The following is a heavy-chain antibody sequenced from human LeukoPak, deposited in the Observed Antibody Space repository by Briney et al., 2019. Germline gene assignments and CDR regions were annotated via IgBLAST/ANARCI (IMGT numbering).Heavy chain of an antibody. V-gene: IGHV1-46*01. CDR2: INPSGGST. CDR1: GYTFTSYY. J-gene: IGHJ4*02. D-gene: IGHD1-26*01. CDR3: ARDRPLGAPRGDFDS. Sequence: GASVKVSCKASGYTFTSYYMHWVRQAPGQGLEGMGIINPSGGSTSYAQKFQGRVTMTRDTSTSTVYMELSSLRSEDTAAYYCARDRPLGAPRGDFDSWGQGTLVTVSS.